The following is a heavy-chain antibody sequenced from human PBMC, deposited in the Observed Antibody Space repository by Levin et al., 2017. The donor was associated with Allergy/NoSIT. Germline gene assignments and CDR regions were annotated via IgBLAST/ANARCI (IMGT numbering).Heavy chain of an antibody. CDR2: ISSSSNYI. Sequence: HGESLKISCAASGFTFSTYSMNWVRQAPGKGLEWVSSISSSSNYIYYADSVKGRFTISRDNAKNSLYLQMNSLRAEDTAVYYCARGVPDDYWGQGTLVTVSS. D-gene: IGHD3-10*01. CDR1: GFTFSTYS. V-gene: IGHV3-21*01. CDR3: ARGVPDDY. J-gene: IGHJ4*02.